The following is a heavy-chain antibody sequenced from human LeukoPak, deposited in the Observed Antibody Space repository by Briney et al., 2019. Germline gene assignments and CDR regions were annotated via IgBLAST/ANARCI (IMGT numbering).Heavy chain of an antibody. CDR1: GGFISSYY. V-gene: IGHV4-59*08. CDR3: ARQMYSSSWYESVWFDP. Sequence: SETLPLTCTGSGGFISSYYWSWIRQPPGKGLEWLGYIYYSGSTNYNPSLKSRVTISVDTSKNQFSLKLSSVTAADTAVYYCARQMYSSSWYESVWFDPWGQGTLGIVSS. CDR2: IYYSGST. D-gene: IGHD6-13*01. J-gene: IGHJ5*02.